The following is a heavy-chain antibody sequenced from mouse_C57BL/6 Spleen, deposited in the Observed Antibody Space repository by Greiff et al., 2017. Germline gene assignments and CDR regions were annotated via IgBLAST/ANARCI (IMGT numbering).Heavy chain of an antibody. CDR3: AKRRGSRPNYYAMDY. CDR1: GYTFTSYW. V-gene: IGHV1-55*01. Sequence: QVQLQQPGAELVKPGASVKMSCKASGYTFTSYWITWVKQRPGQGLEWIGDIYPGSGSTNYNEKFKSKATLTVDTSSSTAYMQLSSLTSEDSAVYYCAKRRGSRPNYYAMDYWGQGTSVTVSS. CDR2: IYPGSGST. J-gene: IGHJ4*01. D-gene: IGHD1-1*01.